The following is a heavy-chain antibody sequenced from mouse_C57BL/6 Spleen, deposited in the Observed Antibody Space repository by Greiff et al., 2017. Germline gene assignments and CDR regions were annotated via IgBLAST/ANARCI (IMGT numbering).Heavy chain of an antibody. J-gene: IGHJ1*03. CDR2: IYPGSGST. V-gene: IGHV1-55*01. CDR3: ARAGSSDGYFDV. Sequence: QVQLQQSGAELVKPGASVKMSCKASGYTFTSYWITWVKQRPGQGLEWIGDIYPGSGSTNYNEKFKSKATLTVDTSSSTAYMQLSSLTSEDSAVYYCARAGSSDGYFDVWGTGTTVTVSS. CDR1: GYTFTSYW. D-gene: IGHD1-1*01.